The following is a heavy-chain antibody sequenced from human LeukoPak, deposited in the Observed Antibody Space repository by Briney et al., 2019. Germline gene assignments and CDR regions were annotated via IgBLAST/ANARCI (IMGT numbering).Heavy chain of an antibody. J-gene: IGHJ4*02. Sequence: GGSLRLSCVASGYTFDDYAMSWVRQAPGKGLEWVSVIYSGGSTYYADSVKGRFTISRDNSKNTLYLQMNSLRAEDTAVYYCARDRGELDYWGQGTLVTVSS. CDR3: ARDRGELDY. CDR1: GYTFDDYA. D-gene: IGHD1-26*01. CDR2: IYSGGST. V-gene: IGHV3-53*01.